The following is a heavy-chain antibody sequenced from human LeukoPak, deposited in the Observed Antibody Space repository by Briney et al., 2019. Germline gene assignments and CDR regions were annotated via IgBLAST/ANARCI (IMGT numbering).Heavy chain of an antibody. V-gene: IGHV4-59*08. CDR1: GGSISSYY. D-gene: IGHD3-10*02. CDR2: IHYTGTT. J-gene: IGHJ3*01. Sequence: SETLSLTCTVSGGSISSYYWSWIRQPPGKGLEWIGYIHYTGTTNYNPSLRTRVTISLDTSKTQFSLRLNSVTAADTAFYYCAKCWDGFDVWGQGTVVTVSS. CDR3: AKCWDGFDV.